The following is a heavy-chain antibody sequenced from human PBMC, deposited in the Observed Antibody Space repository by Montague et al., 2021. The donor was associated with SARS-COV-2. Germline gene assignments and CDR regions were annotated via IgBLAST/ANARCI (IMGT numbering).Heavy chain of an antibody. CDR2: IYYSGST. V-gene: IGHV4-39*01. CDR1: GGSISSSSYC. J-gene: IGHJ6*02. Sequence: SETLSLTCTVSGGSISSSSYCWGWIRQPPGKGLEWIGSIYYSGSTYYNPSLKSRVTISVDTSKNQFSLKLSSVTAADTAVYYCARHYGVVVPAAIYYYYGMDVWGQGTTVTVSS. CDR3: ARHYGVVVPAAIYYYYGMDV. D-gene: IGHD2-2*02.